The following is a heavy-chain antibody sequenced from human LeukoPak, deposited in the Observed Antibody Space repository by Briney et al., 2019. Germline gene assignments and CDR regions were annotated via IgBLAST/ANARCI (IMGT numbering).Heavy chain of an antibody. D-gene: IGHD6-6*01. Sequence: GGSLRLSCAASGFTFSSYAMSWVRQAPGKGLEWVSNISGSGSGGNTYYADSVKGRFTISRDNSKNTLYLQMNSLRAEDTAVYYCANTGAARFDSWGQGTLVTVSS. CDR2: ISGSGSGGNT. J-gene: IGHJ4*02. CDR3: ANTGAARFDS. V-gene: IGHV3-23*01. CDR1: GFTFSSYA.